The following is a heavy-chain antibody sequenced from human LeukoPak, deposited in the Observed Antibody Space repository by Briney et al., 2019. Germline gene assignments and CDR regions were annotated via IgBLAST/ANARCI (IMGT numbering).Heavy chain of an antibody. Sequence: GGSLRLSCAASGFTFSSYAMGWVRQAPGKGLEWVSSISGSGAGTYYADSVKGRCTISRDNSKNTLYLQMNSLRAEDTAVYYCARDGGSSTKEPTGGYYYYGMDVWGQGTTVTVFS. CDR2: ISGSGAGT. D-gene: IGHD1-1*01. CDR1: GFTFSSYA. J-gene: IGHJ6*02. V-gene: IGHV3-23*01. CDR3: ARDGGSSTKEPTGGYYYYGMDV.